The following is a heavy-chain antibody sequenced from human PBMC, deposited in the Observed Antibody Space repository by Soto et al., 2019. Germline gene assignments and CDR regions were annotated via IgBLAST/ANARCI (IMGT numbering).Heavy chain of an antibody. CDR2: ISAYDGKT. V-gene: IGHV1-18*01. D-gene: IGHD3-3*01. Sequence: GASVKVSCKTCGYTFNTYGINWVRQAPGQGLELMGWISAYDGKTTYAEKFQGRVTLTTDTSTSTAYMELRSLRSDDTAIYYCARDPHEFWTSYWFDPWGQGTPVTVSS. CDR1: GYTFNTYG. J-gene: IGHJ5*02. CDR3: ARDPHEFWTSYWFDP.